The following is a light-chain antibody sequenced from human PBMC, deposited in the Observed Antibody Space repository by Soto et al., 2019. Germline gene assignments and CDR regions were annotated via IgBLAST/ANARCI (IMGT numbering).Light chain of an antibody. CDR3: QQYDNLPIT. Sequence: DTQMTQYPSSLSASIGDRVTITCRASQSIYRYLNWYQQEPGKAPKLLIYAASSLQSGVPSRFSGSGSGTDFTFTISSLQPEDIATYYCQQYDNLPITFGQGTRLEI. V-gene: IGKV1-33*01. CDR2: AAS. J-gene: IGKJ5*01. CDR1: QSIYRY.